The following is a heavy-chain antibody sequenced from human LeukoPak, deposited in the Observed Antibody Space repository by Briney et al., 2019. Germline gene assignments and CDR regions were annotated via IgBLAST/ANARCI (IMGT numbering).Heavy chain of an antibody. CDR3: ASPREDTAMGQFDY. V-gene: IGHV1-69*04. CDR1: GGTFSSYA. D-gene: IGHD5-18*01. CDR2: IIPIFGIA. J-gene: IGHJ4*02. Sequence: SVKVSCKASGGTFSSYAISWVRQAPGQGLEWMGRIIPIFGIANYAQKFQGRVTITADKSTSTAYMELSSLRSEDTAVYYCASPREDTAMGQFDYRGQGTLVTVSS.